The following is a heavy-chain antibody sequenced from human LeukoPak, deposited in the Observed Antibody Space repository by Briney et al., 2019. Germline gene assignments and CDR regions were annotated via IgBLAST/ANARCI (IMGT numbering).Heavy chain of an antibody. CDR1: GFTFSSYA. D-gene: IGHD3-10*01. V-gene: IGHV3-23*01. CDR2: ISGSGGST. J-gene: IGHJ4*02. Sequence: GGSLRLSCAASGFTFSSYAMSWVRQAPGKGLEWVSAISGSGGSTYYADSVKGRFTISRDNSKNTLYLQMNSLRAEDTAVYYCAKTEGTMVRGVRKKAYYFDYWGQGTLVTVSS. CDR3: AKTEGTMVRGVRKKAYYFDY.